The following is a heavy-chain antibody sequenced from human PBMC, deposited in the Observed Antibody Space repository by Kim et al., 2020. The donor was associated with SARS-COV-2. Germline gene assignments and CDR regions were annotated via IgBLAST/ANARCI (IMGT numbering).Heavy chain of an antibody. CDR1: GFTFSSYA. CDR3: ANGEMVRGRFSYYYYGMDV. D-gene: IGHD3-10*01. CDR2: ISGSGGST. J-gene: IGHJ6*02. V-gene: IGHV3-23*01. Sequence: GGSLRLSCAASGFTFSSYAMSWVRQAPGKGLEWVSAISGSGGSTYYADSVKGRFTISRDNSKNTLYLQMNSLRAEDTAVYYCANGEMVRGRFSYYYYGMDVWGQGTTVTVSS.